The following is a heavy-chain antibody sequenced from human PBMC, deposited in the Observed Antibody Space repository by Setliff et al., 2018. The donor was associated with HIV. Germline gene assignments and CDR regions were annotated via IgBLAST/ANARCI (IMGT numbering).Heavy chain of an antibody. CDR1: GGSISSSNYY. D-gene: IGHD6-13*01. V-gene: IGHV4-39*07. Sequence: PSETLSLTCTVSGGSISSSNYYWGWIRQPPGKGLEWIGSIYYSGSTYYNPSLKSRVTISIDTSKNQFSLQLSSVTAADTAVYFCARGRGSSSSWPIDYWGQGTLVTVSS. CDR2: IYYSGST. J-gene: IGHJ4*02. CDR3: ARGRGSSSSWPIDY.